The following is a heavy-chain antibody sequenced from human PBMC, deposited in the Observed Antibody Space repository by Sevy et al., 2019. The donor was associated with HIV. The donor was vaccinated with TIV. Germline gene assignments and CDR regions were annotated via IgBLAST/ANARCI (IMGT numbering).Heavy chain of an antibody. Sequence: GGSLRLSCVDSGFTFSRYSMNWVHQAPGKGLEWVSSISSSSSYIYYGDSAKGRFTISRDNAKNSLYMQMNSLRAEDTAVYYCARDRDGSGSSGGYGMDVWGQGTTVTVSS. V-gene: IGHV3-21*01. J-gene: IGHJ6*02. CDR3: ARDRDGSGSSGGYGMDV. D-gene: IGHD3-10*01. CDR2: ISSSSSYI. CDR1: GFTFSRYS.